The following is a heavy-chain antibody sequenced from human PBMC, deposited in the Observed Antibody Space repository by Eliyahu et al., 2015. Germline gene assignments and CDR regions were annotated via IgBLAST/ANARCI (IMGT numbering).Heavy chain of an antibody. J-gene: IGHJ6*02. Sequence: EVQLLESGGGLVQPGGSLRLSCAASGFTXXSYAMXWVRXAPGKGLEWVSAISGSGGSTYYADSVKGRFTISRDNSKNTLYLQMNSLRAEDTAVYYCAKDGGRYNWNDVVYYYYYGMDVWGQGTTVTVSS. V-gene: IGHV3-23*01. D-gene: IGHD1-20*01. CDR3: AKDGGRYNWNDVVYYYYYGMDV. CDR2: ISGSGGST. CDR1: GFTXXSYA.